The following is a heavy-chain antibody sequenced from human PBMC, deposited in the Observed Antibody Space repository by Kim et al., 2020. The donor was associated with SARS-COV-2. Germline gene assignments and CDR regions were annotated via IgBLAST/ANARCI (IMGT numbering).Heavy chain of an antibody. CDR3: ARERFGELYPCDY. J-gene: IGHJ4*02. CDR1: GGTFSSYA. D-gene: IGHD3-10*01. V-gene: IGHV1-69*04. CDR2: IIPILGIA. Sequence: SVKVSCKASGGTFSSYAISWVRQAPGQGLEWMGRIIPILGIANYAQKFQGRVTITADKSTSTAYMELSSLRSEDTAVYYCARERFGELYPCDYWGQGTLVTVSS.